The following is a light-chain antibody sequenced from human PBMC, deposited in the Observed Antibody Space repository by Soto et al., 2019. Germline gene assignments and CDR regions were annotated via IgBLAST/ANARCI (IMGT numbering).Light chain of an antibody. CDR2: DAS. J-gene: IGKJ4*01. CDR1: QDISNY. V-gene: IGKV1-33*01. Sequence: DIQMTQSPSCLSASVGDRVTITCQASQDISNYLNWYQQKPGKAPKLLIYDASNLETGVPSRFSGSVSGTDFTFTSSRLQPEDIATYYCQQYDNLPITFGGGPKVDIK. CDR3: QQYDNLPIT.